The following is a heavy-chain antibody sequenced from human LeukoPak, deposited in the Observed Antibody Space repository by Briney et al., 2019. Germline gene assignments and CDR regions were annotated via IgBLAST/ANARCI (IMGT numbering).Heavy chain of an antibody. Sequence: GASVKVSCKASGGTFSSYAISWVRQAPGQGLEWMGRIIPILGIANYAQKFQGRVTITADKSTSTAYMELSSLRSEDTAVYYCARDYYDSSGYYYPHDYWGQGTLVTVSS. CDR3: ARDYYDSSGYYYPHDY. CDR2: IIPILGIA. CDR1: GGTFSSYA. V-gene: IGHV1-69*04. J-gene: IGHJ4*02. D-gene: IGHD3-22*01.